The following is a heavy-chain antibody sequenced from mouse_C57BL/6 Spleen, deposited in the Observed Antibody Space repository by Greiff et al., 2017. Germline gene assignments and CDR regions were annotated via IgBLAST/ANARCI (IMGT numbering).Heavy chain of an antibody. J-gene: IGHJ4*01. Sequence: EVKLMESGGGLVQPGGSLKLSCAASGFTFSDYYMYWVRQTPEKRLEWVAYISNGGGSTYYPDTVKGRFTISRDNAKNTLYLQMSRLKSEDTAMYYCARLDYYGSIYYAMDYWGQGTSVTVSS. V-gene: IGHV5-12*01. CDR1: GFTFSDYY. CDR3: ARLDYYGSIYYAMDY. D-gene: IGHD1-1*01. CDR2: ISNGGGST.